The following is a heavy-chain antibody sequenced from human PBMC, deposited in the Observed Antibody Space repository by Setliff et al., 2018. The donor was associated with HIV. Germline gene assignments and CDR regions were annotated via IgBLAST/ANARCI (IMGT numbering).Heavy chain of an antibody. CDR2: IGYDGSKE. V-gene: IGHV3-30-3*01. Sequence: GSLRLSCAASGFIFSDYAIHWVRQAPAKGLEWVAVIGYDGSKEYYADSVKGRFTVSRDNSKNTLYLQMNSLRGEDTAVYYCARDPRFDAFDIWGQGTMVTVSS. J-gene: IGHJ3*02. CDR1: GFIFSDYA. CDR3: ARDPRFDAFDI.